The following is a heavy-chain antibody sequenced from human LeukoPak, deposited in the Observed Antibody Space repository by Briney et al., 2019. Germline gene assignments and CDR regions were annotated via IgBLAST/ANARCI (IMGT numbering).Heavy chain of an antibody. V-gene: IGHV3-7*01. CDR3: AARHRTYYGDLFDY. CDR1: GFSFSSYW. D-gene: IGHD4-17*01. Sequence: GGSLRLSCAASGFSFSSYWMSWVRQAPGKGLEWVANIKQDGSEKYYVDSVKGRFTISRDNAKNSLYLQMNSLRAEDTAVYYCAARHRTYYGDLFDYWGQGTLVTVSS. CDR2: IKQDGSEK. J-gene: IGHJ4*02.